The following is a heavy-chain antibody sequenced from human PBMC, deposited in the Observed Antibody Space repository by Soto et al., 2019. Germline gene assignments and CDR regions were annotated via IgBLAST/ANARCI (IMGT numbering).Heavy chain of an antibody. V-gene: IGHV4-4*02. J-gene: IGHJ4*02. CDR3: ARRWGEGRVDY. Sequence: QVQLQESGPGLVKPSGTLSLTCAVSGGSISSSNWLSWVRQPPGKGLQWIGEIYHSGSTNYIPSLKGRVTISVDKSRNQFSLKLSSVTAADTAVYYCARRWGEGRVDYWGQGTLVTVSS. D-gene: IGHD3-10*01. CDR2: IYHSGST. CDR1: GGSISSSNW.